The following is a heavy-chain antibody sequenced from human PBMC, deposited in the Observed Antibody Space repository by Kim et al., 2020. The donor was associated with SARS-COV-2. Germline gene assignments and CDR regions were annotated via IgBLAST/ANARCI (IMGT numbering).Heavy chain of an antibody. CDR2: VSGDGRSK. D-gene: IGHD1-26*01. CDR3: AKHHRSGRYGLGASDI. CDR1: GFTFKNYG. V-gene: IGHV3-30*18. J-gene: IGHJ3*02. Sequence: GGSLRLSCAASGFTFKNYGIHWVRQSPGKGLEWVAFVSGDGRSKYYVDSVKGRFTISRDNSKNTLYLQMNSLRAEDTAVYYCAKHHRSGRYGLGASDIWGQGTMVTVSS.